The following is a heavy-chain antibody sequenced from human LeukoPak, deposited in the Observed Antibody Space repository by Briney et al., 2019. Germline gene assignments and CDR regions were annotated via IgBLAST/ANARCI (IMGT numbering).Heavy chain of an antibody. J-gene: IGHJ4*02. Sequence: GGSLRLSYAASGFTFDDYGMSWVRQAPGKGLDWVSGINWNGGSTGYADSVKGRFTISRDNAKNSLYLQMNSLRAEDTALYYCARGLYSSHFDYWGQGTLVTVSS. CDR3: ARGLYSSHFDY. CDR1: GFTFDDYG. CDR2: INWNGGST. D-gene: IGHD6-19*01. V-gene: IGHV3-20*03.